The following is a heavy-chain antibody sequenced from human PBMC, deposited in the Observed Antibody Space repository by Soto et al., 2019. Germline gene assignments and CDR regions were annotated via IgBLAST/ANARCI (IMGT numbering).Heavy chain of an antibody. D-gene: IGHD2-21*02. CDR2: IWYDGSSK. J-gene: IGHJ4*02. CDR3: VKDHCGGDCYSDPYFDY. CDR1: GFSFSTYG. Sequence: QVQLVESGGGVVQPGRSLRLSCAASGFSFSTYGIHWVRQAPGKGLEWVAVIWYDGSSKYYADSVKGRVTISRDNSKNTVYLEMNSLRAEDTAVYYCVKDHCGGDCYSDPYFDYWGQGTLVTVSS. V-gene: IGHV3-33*06.